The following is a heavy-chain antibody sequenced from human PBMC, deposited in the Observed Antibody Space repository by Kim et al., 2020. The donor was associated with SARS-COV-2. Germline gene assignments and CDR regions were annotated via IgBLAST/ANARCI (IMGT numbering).Heavy chain of an antibody. CDR3: AREAGGDAYRGLDF. CDR2: ISTSENT. D-gene: IGHD2-21*01. J-gene: IGHJ4*02. Sequence: SETLSLTCTVSGGSISSYYWSWIRLPAGKGLEWIGRISTSENTNYNPSLRSRVSMSIDTSKNHFSLNVSSVTAADTAIYYCAREAGGDAYRGLDFWGQGTLVTVSS. V-gene: IGHV4-4*07. CDR1: GGSISSYY.